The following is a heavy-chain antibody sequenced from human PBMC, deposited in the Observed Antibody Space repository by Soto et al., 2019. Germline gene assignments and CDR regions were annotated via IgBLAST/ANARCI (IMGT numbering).Heavy chain of an antibody. CDR1: GFTFSSYA. CDR3: ARDPWDCSGGSCYSRYYYGMDV. D-gene: IGHD2-15*01. V-gene: IGHV3-30-3*01. Sequence: GGSLRLSCAASGFTFSSYAMHWVRQAPGKGLEWVAVISYDGSNKYYADSVKGRFTISRDNSKNTLYLQMNSLRAEDTAVYYCARDPWDCSGGSCYSRYYYGMDVWGQGTTVTVSS. CDR2: ISYDGSNK. J-gene: IGHJ6*02.